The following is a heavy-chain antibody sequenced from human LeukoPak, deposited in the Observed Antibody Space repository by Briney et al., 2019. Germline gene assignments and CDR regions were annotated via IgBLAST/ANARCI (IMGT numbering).Heavy chain of an antibody. J-gene: IGHJ6*03. CDR1: GFTFRSYG. V-gene: IGHV3-23*01. D-gene: IGHD4-17*01. Sequence: GGTLRLSCAASGFTFRSYGMSWVRQAPGKGLEWVAAIGTSGGDTYYADSVKGRFTISRDNSKNTLSVQMNSLRVDDTAIYYCAKGTVTMAYYYFYMDVWGKGTTVTIS. CDR3: AKGTVTMAYYYFYMDV. CDR2: IGTSGGDT.